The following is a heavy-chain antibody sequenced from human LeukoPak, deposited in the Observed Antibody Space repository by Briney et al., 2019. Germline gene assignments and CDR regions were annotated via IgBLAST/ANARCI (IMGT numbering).Heavy chain of an antibody. CDR2: ISAYNGNT. CDR3: ARDSASDYYDSSGYSQKSFDY. J-gene: IGHJ4*02. D-gene: IGHD3-22*01. Sequence: GASVKVSCKASGYTFTSYGISWVRQAPGQGLEWMGWISAYNGNTNYAQKLQGRVTMTTDTSTSTAYMELRSLRSDDTAVYYCARDSASDYYDSSGYSQKSFDYWGQGTLVTVSS. V-gene: IGHV1-18*01. CDR1: GYTFTSYG.